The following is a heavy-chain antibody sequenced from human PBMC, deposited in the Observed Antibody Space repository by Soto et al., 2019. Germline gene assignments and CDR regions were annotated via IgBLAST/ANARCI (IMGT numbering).Heavy chain of an antibody. V-gene: IGHV3-48*02. CDR2: ISRSSTGI. J-gene: IGHJ6*02. D-gene: IGHD3-10*01. Sequence: EVQLVESGGGLVQPGGSLRLSCAASGFTFSLYSMSWVRQAPGKGLEWVSYISRSSTGIHYADSVKGRFTISRDDATNSLHLQMNSLRDGETAVYYRARAVTWGLDVGGQGTTVSISS. CDR3: ARAVTWGLDV. CDR1: GFTFSLYS.